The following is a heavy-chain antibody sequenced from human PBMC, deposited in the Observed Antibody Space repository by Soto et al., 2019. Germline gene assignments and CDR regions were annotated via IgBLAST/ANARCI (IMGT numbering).Heavy chain of an antibody. V-gene: IGHV2-5*02. CDR2: IYWDDDK. J-gene: IGHJ5*02. Sequence: QITLKESGPTLVKPTQTLTLTCTFSGFSLSTSGVGVGWIRQPPGKALEWLALIYWDDDKRYSPSLKSRLTITKDTAKNQVGLTMTSMDPVDTATYYCARRRDDCSGGSCYYYWFDPWGQGTLGTVSS. D-gene: IGHD2-15*01. CDR3: ARRRDDCSGGSCYYYWFDP. CDR1: GFSLSTSGVG.